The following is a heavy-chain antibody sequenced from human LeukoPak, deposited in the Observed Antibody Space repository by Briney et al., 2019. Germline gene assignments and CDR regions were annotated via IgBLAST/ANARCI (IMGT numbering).Heavy chain of an antibody. CDR3: ATMSGRYYAYFDY. J-gene: IGHJ4*02. D-gene: IGHD1-26*01. CDR1: GGSIRSHY. CDR2: IYFSGST. V-gene: IGHV4-59*11. Sequence: SETLSLTCTVAGGSIRSHYWSWIRQPPGKGLEWIGYIYFSGSTNYNPSLRSRVTISLDTSTNQFSLKVTSVTAADTAVYYCATMSGRYYAYFDYWGQGTLVTVYS.